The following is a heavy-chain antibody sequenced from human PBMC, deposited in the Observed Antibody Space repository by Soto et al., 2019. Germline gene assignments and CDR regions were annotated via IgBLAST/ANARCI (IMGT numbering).Heavy chain of an antibody. CDR3: ATESVDRYYGMDV. V-gene: IGHV1-2*02. CDR2: INPNSGGT. Sequence: SSVKVSGKASGYTFTGYYMHWVLQAPGQGLEWMGWINPNSGGTNYAQKFQGRVTMTRDTSINTAYMELSRLRSDDTAVYYCATESVDRYYGMDVWGQGTTVTVSS. D-gene: IGHD2-15*01. CDR1: GYTFTGYY. J-gene: IGHJ6*02.